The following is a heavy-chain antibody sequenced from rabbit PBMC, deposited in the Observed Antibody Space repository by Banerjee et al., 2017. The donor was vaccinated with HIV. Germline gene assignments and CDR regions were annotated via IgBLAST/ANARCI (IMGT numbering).Heavy chain of an antibody. D-gene: IGHD1-1*01. CDR3: ARDSGSGWYLDRLDL. CDR1: GIDFSSSYY. CDR2: IYAGSRDTT. J-gene: IGHJ3*01. V-gene: IGHV1S45*01. Sequence: QEQLEESGGGLVKPGASLTLTCTASGIDFSSSYYMCWVRQAPGKGLEYIGCIYAGSRDTTYYASWAKGRFTISKTSSTTVTLQGPSLTAADTATYFCARDSGSGWYLDRLDLWGPGTLVTVS.